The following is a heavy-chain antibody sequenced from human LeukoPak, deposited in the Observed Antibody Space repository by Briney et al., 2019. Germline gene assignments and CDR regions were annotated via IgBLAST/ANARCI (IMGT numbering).Heavy chain of an antibody. CDR3: ARGPRNDP. V-gene: IGHV1-8*01. J-gene: IGHJ5*02. D-gene: IGHD1-14*01. CDR1: GYPFSTWE. Sequence: GASVKVSCKTSGYPFSTWEINWERQAAGQGLEWLGWVHPDSGNTDYAQKFRGRVTMSRDTSTSTAYMELSGLRLDDTAVYFCARGPRNDPWGQGTLVTVSS. CDR2: VHPDSGNT.